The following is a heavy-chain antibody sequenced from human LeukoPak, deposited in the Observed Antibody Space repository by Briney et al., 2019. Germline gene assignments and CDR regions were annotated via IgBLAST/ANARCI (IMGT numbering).Heavy chain of an antibody. CDR2: IYSGGST. CDR3: AMDLRGGAAGLEGADF. V-gene: IGHV3-53*01. D-gene: IGHD6-13*01. Sequence: PGGSLRLSCAASGFTVSSNYMSWVRQAPGKGLEWVSVIYSGGSTYYADSVKGRFAISRDNSGDMVYLQMNSLIDEDTAVYYCAMDLRGGAAGLEGADFWGRGTQVTVSS. J-gene: IGHJ4*01. CDR1: GFTVSSNY.